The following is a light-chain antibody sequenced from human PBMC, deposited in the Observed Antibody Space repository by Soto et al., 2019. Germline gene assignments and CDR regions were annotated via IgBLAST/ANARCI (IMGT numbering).Light chain of an antibody. J-gene: IGLJ1*01. CDR2: RNN. CDR1: SSNIGSNY. Sequence: QSVLTQPPSASGTPGQRVTISCSGSSSNIGSNYVYWYQQLPGTAPKLLIYRNNQRPSGVPDRFSGSKSGTSASLAISGLQAEDEADYYCSSYTSSSTLCVFGTGTKLTVL. CDR3: SSYTSSSTLCV. V-gene: IGLV1-47*01.